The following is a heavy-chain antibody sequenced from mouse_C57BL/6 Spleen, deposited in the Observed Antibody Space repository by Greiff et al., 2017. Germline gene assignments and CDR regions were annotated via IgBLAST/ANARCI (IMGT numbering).Heavy chain of an antibody. CDR3: ASYDYDGFDY. V-gene: IGHV1-64*01. Sequence: QVQLKQPGAELVKPGASVKLSCKASGYTFTSYWMHWVKQRPGQGLEWIGMIHPNSGSTNYNEKFKSKATLTVDKSSSTAYMQLSSLTSEDSAVYYCASYDYDGFDYWGQGTTLTVSS. D-gene: IGHD2-4*01. J-gene: IGHJ2*01. CDR1: GYTFTSYW. CDR2: IHPNSGST.